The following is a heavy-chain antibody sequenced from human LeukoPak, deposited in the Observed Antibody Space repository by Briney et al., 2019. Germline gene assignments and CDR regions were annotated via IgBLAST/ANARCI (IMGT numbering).Heavy chain of an antibody. CDR2: IYYSGST. D-gene: IGHD4-17*01. J-gene: IGHJ6*02. Sequence: PSETLSLTYTVSGGSISSYYWSWIRQPPGKGLEWIGYIYYSGSTNYNPSLKSRVTISVDTSKNQFSLKLSSVTAADTAVYYCARLMTTVTTGAPYYYYYYGTDVWGQGTTVTVSS. CDR3: ARLMTTVTTGAPYYYYYYGTDV. V-gene: IGHV4-59*01. CDR1: GGSISSYY.